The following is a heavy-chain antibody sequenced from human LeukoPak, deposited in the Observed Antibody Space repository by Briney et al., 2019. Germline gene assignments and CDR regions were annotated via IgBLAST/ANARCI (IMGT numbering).Heavy chain of an antibody. CDR3: ARIFWGSSGYYFEY. CDR1: GFTFSSYW. V-gene: IGHV3-74*01. CDR2: IYSDGSSA. J-gene: IGHJ4*02. Sequence: GGSLRLSCEASGFTFSSYWMHWVRQAPGKGLVWVSRIYSDGSSATYADSVKGRFTISRDNAKNTLFLQMNSLRAEDTAVYYCARIFWGSSGYYFEYWGQGTLVTVSS. D-gene: IGHD3-22*01.